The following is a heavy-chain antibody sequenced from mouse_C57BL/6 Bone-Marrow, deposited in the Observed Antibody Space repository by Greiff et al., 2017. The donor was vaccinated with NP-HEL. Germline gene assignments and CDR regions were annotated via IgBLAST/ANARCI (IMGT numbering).Heavy chain of an antibody. CDR1: GFTFSDYY. J-gene: IGHJ3*01. CDR2: ISNGGGST. V-gene: IGHV5-12*01. Sequence: EVKLQESGGGLVQPGGSLKLSCAASGFTFSDYYMYWVRQTPEKRLEWVAYISNGGGSTYYPDTVKGRFTISRDNAKNTLYLQMSRLKSEDTAMYYCARGGNWPWFAYWGQGTLVTVSA. CDR3: ARGGNWPWFAY. D-gene: IGHD2-1*01.